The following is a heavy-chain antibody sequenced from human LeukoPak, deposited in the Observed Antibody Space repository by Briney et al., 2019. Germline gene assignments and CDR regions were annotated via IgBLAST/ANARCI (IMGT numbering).Heavy chain of an antibody. Sequence: ASVKVSCKASGYTFTSYYMHWVRQAPRQGLEWMGIINPSGGSTSYAQKFQGRVTMTRDTSTSTVYMELSSLRSEDTAVYYCAREWPHDIAANAFDIWGQGTMVTVSS. CDR2: INPSGGST. V-gene: IGHV1-46*01. CDR3: AREWPHDIAANAFDI. J-gene: IGHJ3*02. D-gene: IGHD6-6*01. CDR1: GYTFTSYY.